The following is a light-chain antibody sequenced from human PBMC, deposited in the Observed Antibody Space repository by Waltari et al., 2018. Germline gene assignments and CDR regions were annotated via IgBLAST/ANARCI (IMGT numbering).Light chain of an antibody. CDR2: EST. CDR1: SSDVGTSNL. Sequence: QSALTQPASVSGSPGQSITISCTGTSSDVGTSNLVSWYHLHPGKAPKLIIYESTNRPSGVSSRFSGSKSGNTASLTISGLQAEDEADYYCCSFAGSSPHVVFGGGTKLTVL. V-gene: IGLV2-23*01. CDR3: CSFAGSSPHVV. J-gene: IGLJ2*01.